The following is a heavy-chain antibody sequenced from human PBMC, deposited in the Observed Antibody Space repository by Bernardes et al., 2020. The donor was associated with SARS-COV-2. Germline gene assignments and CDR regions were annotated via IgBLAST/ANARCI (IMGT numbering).Heavy chain of an antibody. D-gene: IGHD3-10*01. CDR1: GFTFSSYW. V-gene: IGHV3-23*01. CDR3: AKDEITMVVVGGFDS. J-gene: IGHJ4*02. Sequence: GSLRLSCAASGFTFSSYWKSWVRQAPGKGLEWVAAIRGGEGRTSYADSVKGRFTVSRDFSKNTLYLQMNSLRAEDTAIYYCAKDEITMVVVGGFDSWGQGSLVTVSS. CDR2: IRGGEGRT.